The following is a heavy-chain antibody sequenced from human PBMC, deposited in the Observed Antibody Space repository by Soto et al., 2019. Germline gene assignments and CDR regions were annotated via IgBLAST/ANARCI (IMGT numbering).Heavy chain of an antibody. CDR2: IIPIFGTA. CDR3: ARVSCSSTSFHPTDQYYYYGMDV. Sequence: QVQLVQSGAEVKKPGSSVKVSCKASGGTFSSYAISWVRQAPGQGLGWMGGIIPIFGTANYAQKFQGRVTITADESTSTTSMELSSLRAEYAAVYYCARVSCSSTSFHPTDQYYYYGMDVWGQGGTLIVSS. J-gene: IGHJ6*02. D-gene: IGHD2-2*01. CDR1: GGTFSSYA. V-gene: IGHV1-69*01.